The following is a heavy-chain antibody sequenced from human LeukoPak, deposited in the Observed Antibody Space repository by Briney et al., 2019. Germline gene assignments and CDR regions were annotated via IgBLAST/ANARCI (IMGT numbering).Heavy chain of an antibody. J-gene: IGHJ4*02. V-gene: IGHV1-69*13. CDR1: GGTFSSYA. CDR3: ARDRDAARSPSHYFDY. Sequence: GASVKVSCKASGGTFSSYAISWVRQAPGQGLEWMGGIIPIFGTANYAQKFQGRVTITADESTSTAYMELSSLRSEDTAVYYCARDRDAARSPSHYFDYWGQGTLVTVSS. D-gene: IGHD2-15*01. CDR2: IIPIFGTA.